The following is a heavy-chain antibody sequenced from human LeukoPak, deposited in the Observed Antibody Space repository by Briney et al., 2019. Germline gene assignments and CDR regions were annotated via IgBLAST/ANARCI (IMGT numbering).Heavy chain of an antibody. V-gene: IGHV3-23*01. J-gene: IGHJ4*02. CDR3: AKDRRSTAMVMLLWDY. CDR2: ISGSGGST. CDR1: GFTFSSYA. Sequence: PGGSLRLSCAASGFTFSSYAMSWVRQAPGKGLEWVSAISGSGGSTYYADSVKGRFTISRDNSKNTLYLQVNSLRAEDTAVYYCAKDRRSTAMVMLLWDYWGQGTLVTVSS. D-gene: IGHD5-18*01.